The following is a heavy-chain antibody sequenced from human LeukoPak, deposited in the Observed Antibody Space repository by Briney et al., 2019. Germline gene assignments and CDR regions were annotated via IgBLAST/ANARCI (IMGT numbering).Heavy chain of an antibody. CDR1: GFTFSSYG. CDR2: IWYDGSNK. D-gene: IGHD4-17*01. J-gene: IGHJ4*02. CDR3: ARGFWRMTTVTNCDY. Sequence: PGGSLRLSCAASGFTFSSYGMHWVRQAPGKGLEWVAVIWYDGSNKYYADSVKGRFTISRDNSKNTLYLQMNSLRAEDTAVYYCARGFWRMTTVTNCDYWGQGTLVTVSS. V-gene: IGHV3-30*19.